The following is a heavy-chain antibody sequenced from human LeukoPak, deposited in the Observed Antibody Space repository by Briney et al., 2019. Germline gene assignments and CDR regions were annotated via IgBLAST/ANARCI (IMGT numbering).Heavy chain of an antibody. CDR2: IYPGDSDT. CDR3: ARQLSTRAATMGVDY. Sequence: GESLKISCKGSGYSFTSYWTGWVRQMPGKGLEWMGIIYPGDSDTRYSPSFQGQVTISADKSISTAYLQWSSLKASDTAMYYCARQLSTRAATMGVDYWGQGTLVTVSS. V-gene: IGHV5-51*01. D-gene: IGHD2-15*01. J-gene: IGHJ4*02. CDR1: GYSFTSYW.